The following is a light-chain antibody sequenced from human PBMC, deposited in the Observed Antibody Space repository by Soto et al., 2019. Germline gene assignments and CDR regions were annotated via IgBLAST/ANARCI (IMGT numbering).Light chain of an antibody. Sequence: QSALTQPASVSGSPGQSITISCTGTSSDVGGYNYVSWYQQHPGKAPKLMIYEVSNRPSGVSNRFSGSKSGNTASLTISGRQAEAEADYYCSSYTSSSTYVFGTGTKVTVL. J-gene: IGLJ1*01. CDR3: SSYTSSSTYV. CDR2: EVS. V-gene: IGLV2-14*01. CDR1: SSDVGGYNY.